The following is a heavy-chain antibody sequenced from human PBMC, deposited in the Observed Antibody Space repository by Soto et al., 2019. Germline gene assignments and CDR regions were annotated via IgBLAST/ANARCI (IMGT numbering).Heavy chain of an antibody. CDR3: ARGDYGSEGMWEYYYYVDV. CDR2: IYYSGST. J-gene: IGHJ6*03. V-gene: IGHV4-31*03. Sequence: SETLSLTCTVSGGSISSGGYYWSWIRQHPGKGLEWIGYIYYSGSTYYNPSLKSRVTISVDTSKNQFSLKLSSVTAADTAVYYCARGDYGSEGMWEYYYYVDVWGKGTTVTVSS. D-gene: IGHD3-10*01. CDR1: GGSISSGGYY.